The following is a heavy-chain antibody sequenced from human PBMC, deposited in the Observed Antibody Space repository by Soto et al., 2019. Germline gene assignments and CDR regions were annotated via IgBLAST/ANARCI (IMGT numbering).Heavy chain of an antibody. V-gene: IGHV2-5*02. J-gene: IGHJ4*02. D-gene: IGHD2-15*01. Sequence: QITLKESVPTLVEPTQTLTLTCSLSGFSITTSGVGVGWIRQTPGKALEWLVFIYWDDDKLYNPSLKSRLAITKDAAENQVLHTLTRMDPVDTGTYSWAHRRGYYGNCNGGHLDYWGQGTLVTVSS. CDR2: IYWDDDK. CDR3: AHRRGYYGNCNGGHLDY. CDR1: GFSITTSGVG.